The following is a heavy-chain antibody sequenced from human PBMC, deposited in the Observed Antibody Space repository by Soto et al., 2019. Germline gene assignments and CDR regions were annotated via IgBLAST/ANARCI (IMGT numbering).Heavy chain of an antibody. CDR2: INHSGST. CDR3: ARGSRSVGPRKKAAAGTGIAFDI. V-gene: IGHV4-34*01. D-gene: IGHD6-13*01. CDR1: GGSFSGYY. J-gene: IGHJ3*02. Sequence: QVQLQQWGAGLLKPSETLSLTCAVYGGSFSGYYWSWIRQPPGKGLEWIGEINHSGSTNYNPSLKSRVTISVDTSKNPFSLKLSSVTAADTAVYYCARGSRSVGPRKKAAAGTGIAFDIWGQGTMVTVSS.